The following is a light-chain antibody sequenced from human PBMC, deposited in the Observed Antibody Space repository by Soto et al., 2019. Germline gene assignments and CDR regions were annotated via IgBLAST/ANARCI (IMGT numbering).Light chain of an antibody. CDR1: QDISSY. CDR2: DAS. J-gene: IGKJ4*01. Sequence: DIQLTQSPSFLSASVGDRVTITCRASQDISSYLAWYQQKPGKAPKLLIYDASTLQSGVPSRFRGSGSGTEFTLTITSLQPEDFATYYCQQLNTYPICTFGGGTKVEIK. V-gene: IGKV1-9*01. CDR3: QQLNTYPICT.